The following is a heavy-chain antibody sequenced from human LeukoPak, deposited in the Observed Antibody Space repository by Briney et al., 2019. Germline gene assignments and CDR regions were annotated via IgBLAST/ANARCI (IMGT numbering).Heavy chain of an antibody. CDR2: ISSSGSYI. V-gene: IGHV3-21*01. J-gene: IGHJ5*02. D-gene: IGHD3-3*01. CDR3: ARDRDFGVGNWFDP. Sequence: GGSLRLSCAASGFPFSDYSLNGVRQAPGKGLEWVSSISSSGSYIYYADSVKGRFTISRDDAKKSLYLQMNGLRAEDTAVYYCARDRDFGVGNWFDPWGQGTLVTVSS. CDR1: GFPFSDYS.